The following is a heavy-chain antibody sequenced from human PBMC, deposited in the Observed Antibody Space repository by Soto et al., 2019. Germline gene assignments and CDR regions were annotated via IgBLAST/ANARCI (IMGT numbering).Heavy chain of an antibody. CDR1: GFTFGSYG. CDR3: APQTRDYYDPSRYFDY. Sequence: GGSLRLSCAASGFTFGSYGMSWVRQAPGKGLEWVSAISGSGGSTYYADSVKGRFTISRDNSKNTLYLQMNSLRAEDTAVYYCAPQTRDYYDPSRYFDYWGQGTLVTVSS. V-gene: IGHV3-23*01. J-gene: IGHJ4*02. CDR2: ISGSGGST. D-gene: IGHD3-22*01.